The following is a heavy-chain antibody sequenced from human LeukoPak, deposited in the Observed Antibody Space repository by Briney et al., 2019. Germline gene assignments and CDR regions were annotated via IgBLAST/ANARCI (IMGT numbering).Heavy chain of an antibody. CDR2: ISYDGSNK. J-gene: IGHJ4*02. D-gene: IGHD3-22*01. CDR1: GFTFSSYA. Sequence: PGRSLRLSCAASGFTFSSYAMHWVRQAPGKGLEWVAVISYDGSNKYYADSVKGRFTISRDSSKNTLYLQMNSLRAEDTAVYYCARERDSSGYLYYFDYWGQGTLVTVSS. V-gene: IGHV3-30-3*01. CDR3: ARERDSSGYLYYFDY.